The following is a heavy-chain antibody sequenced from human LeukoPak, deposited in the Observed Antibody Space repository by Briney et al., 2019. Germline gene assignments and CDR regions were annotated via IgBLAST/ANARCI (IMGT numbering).Heavy chain of an antibody. V-gene: IGHV4-34*01. CDR2: INHSGST. CDR3: ARGTYCGGDCYRVFDY. CDR1: GGSFSGYY. J-gene: IGHJ4*02. D-gene: IGHD2-21*02. Sequence: SETLSLTCAVYGGSFSGYYWSWIRQPPGKGLEWIGEINHSGSTNYNPSLKSRVTISVDTSKNQFSLKLSSVTAADTAVYYCARGTYCGGDCYRVFDYWGQGTLVTVSS.